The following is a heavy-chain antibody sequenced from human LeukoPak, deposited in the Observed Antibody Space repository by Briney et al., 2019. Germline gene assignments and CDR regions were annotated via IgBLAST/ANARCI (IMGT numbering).Heavy chain of an antibody. Sequence: GGSLRLSCAASGFTFSSYEMNWVRQAPGKGLEWVSYSSSSGRTIYYADSVKGRFAVSRDNAKNSLYLQMNSLRAEDTAVYYCARDRGGGPRDAFDIWGQGTMVTVSS. CDR3: ARDRGGGPRDAFDI. J-gene: IGHJ3*02. CDR2: SSSSGRTI. D-gene: IGHD3-10*01. CDR1: GFTFSSYE. V-gene: IGHV3-48*03.